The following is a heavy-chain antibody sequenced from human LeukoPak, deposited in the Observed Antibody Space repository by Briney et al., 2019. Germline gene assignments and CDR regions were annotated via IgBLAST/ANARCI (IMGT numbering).Heavy chain of an antibody. D-gene: IGHD3-10*01. J-gene: IGHJ4*02. V-gene: IGHV3-11*04. CDR3: ARGTLYYGSESYDY. CDR2: ISVSGDTI. Sequence: GSLRLSCAASGFTFSDYYMSWIRRAPGKGLEWVSYISVSGDTIYYADSVKGRFTISRDNAKKSLYLQMKSLRAEDTAVYYCARGTLYYGSESYDYWGQGTLVAVSS. CDR1: GFTFSDYY.